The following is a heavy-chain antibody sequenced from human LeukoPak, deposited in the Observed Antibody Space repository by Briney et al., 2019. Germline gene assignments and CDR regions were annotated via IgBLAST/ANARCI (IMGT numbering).Heavy chain of an antibody. V-gene: IGHV4-59*01. D-gene: IGHD1-1*01. J-gene: IGHJ4*02. CDR3: ARDKSLGGNWFGNDY. CDR2: ISSSGRT. Sequence: SETLSLTCTVSGGSISSYLWSWIRQSPGKGPEWIGYISSSGRTNYNPSLTSRVTISVDTSKNQFSLKLRSVTPVDSAVYYCARDKSLGGNWFGNDYWGQGTLVTVSS. CDR1: GGSISSYL.